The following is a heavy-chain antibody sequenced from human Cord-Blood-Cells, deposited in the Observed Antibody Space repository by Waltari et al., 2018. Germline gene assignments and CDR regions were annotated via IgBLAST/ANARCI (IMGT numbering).Heavy chain of an antibody. Sequence: QLQLQESGPGLVKPSETLSLTCTVSGGSISSSSYSWGWIRQPPGQGLEWIGSIYYSGSTYYNPSLKSRVTISVDTSKNQFSLKLSSVTAADTAVYYCARQILGYCSSTSCYVDAFDIWGQGTMVTVSS. J-gene: IGHJ3*02. V-gene: IGHV4-39*01. D-gene: IGHD2-2*01. CDR3: ARQILGYCSSTSCYVDAFDI. CDR2: IYYSGST. CDR1: GGSISSSSYS.